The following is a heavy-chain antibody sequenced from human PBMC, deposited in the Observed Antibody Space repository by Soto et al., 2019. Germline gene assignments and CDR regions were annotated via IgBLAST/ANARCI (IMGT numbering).Heavy chain of an antibody. CDR2: IKSKTDGGTT. D-gene: IGHD2-15*01. CDR3: TTDPVAYCSGGSCYPLDY. Sequence: PGGSLRLSCAASGFTFSNAWMSWVRQAPGKGLEWAGRIKSKTDGGTTDYAAPVKGRFTISRDDSKNTLYLQMNSLKTEDTAVYYCTTDPVAYCSGGSCYPLDYWGQGTLVTVSS. J-gene: IGHJ4*02. V-gene: IGHV3-15*01. CDR1: GFTFSNAW.